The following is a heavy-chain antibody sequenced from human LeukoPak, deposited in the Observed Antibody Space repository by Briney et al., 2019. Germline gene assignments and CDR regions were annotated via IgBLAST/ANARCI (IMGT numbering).Heavy chain of an antibody. CDR2: IYYSGST. V-gene: IGHV4-59*08. J-gene: IGHJ5*02. D-gene: IGHD3-22*01. CDR1: GGSISSYY. Sequence: PSETLSLTCTVSGGSISSYYWSWIRQPPGKGLEWIGYIYYSGSTNYNPSLKSRVTISVDTSKNQFSLKLSSVTAADTAVYYCARHSSGYTSWDWFDPWGQGTLVTVSS. CDR3: ARHSSGYTSWDWFDP.